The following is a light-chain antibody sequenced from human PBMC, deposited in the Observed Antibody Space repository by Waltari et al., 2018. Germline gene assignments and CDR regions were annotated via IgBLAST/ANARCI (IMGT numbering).Light chain of an antibody. V-gene: IGKV2-24*01. CDR2: EVS. CDR1: ESLVHSYGYSF. CDR3: MQATHFPRT. Sequence: VLTQTPVSLNVTVGQPASISCRSSESLVHSYGYSFFNWLHQRPGQPPRLLIFEVSHRFSGVPDRFSGSGAGTDFTLHISSVQPEDVGFFYCMQATHFPRTFGQGTKVDI. J-gene: IGKJ1*01.